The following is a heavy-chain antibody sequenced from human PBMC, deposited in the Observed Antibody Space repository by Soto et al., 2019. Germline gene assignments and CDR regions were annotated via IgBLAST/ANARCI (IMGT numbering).Heavy chain of an antibody. J-gene: IGHJ6*03. Sequence: SVKVSCKASGFTFTSSAMQWVRQARGQRLEWIGWIVVGSGNTNYAQKLQGRVTMTTDTSTSTAYMELRSLRSDDTAVYYCARDPCSSTSCYADYYYYYYMDVWGKGTTVTVSS. CDR2: IVVGSGNT. D-gene: IGHD2-2*01. CDR1: GFTFTSSA. CDR3: ARDPCSSTSCYADYYYYYYMDV. V-gene: IGHV1-58*02.